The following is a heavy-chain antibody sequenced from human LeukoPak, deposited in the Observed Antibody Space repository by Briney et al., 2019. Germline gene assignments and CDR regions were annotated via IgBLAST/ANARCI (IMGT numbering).Heavy chain of an antibody. Sequence: SETLSLTCTVSGGSISSYYWSWIRQPAGKGLEWIGSIYYTGNTYYNASLKSRVTISIDTSKNQISLRLTSVTAADTAVYYCARGSGWDYNDFWSGSGEFDYWGQGTLVTVSS. J-gene: IGHJ4*02. CDR1: GGSISSYY. D-gene: IGHD3-3*01. V-gene: IGHV4-59*05. CDR3: ARGSGWDYNDFWSGSGEFDY. CDR2: IYYTGNT.